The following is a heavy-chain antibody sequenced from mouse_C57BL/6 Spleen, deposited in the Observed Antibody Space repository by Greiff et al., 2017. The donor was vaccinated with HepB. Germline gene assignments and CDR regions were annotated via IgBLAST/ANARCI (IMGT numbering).Heavy chain of an antibody. V-gene: IGHV1-52*01. CDR3: AREGPTGFAY. Sequence: QVQLQQPGAELVRPGSSVKLSCKASGYTFTSYWMHWVKQRPIQGLEWIGNIDPSDSETHYNQKFKDKATLTVDKSSSTAYMQLSSLTSDDSAVYYCAREGPTGFAYWGQGTLVTVSA. CDR1: GYTFTSYW. CDR2: IDPSDSET. J-gene: IGHJ3*01. D-gene: IGHD3-3*01.